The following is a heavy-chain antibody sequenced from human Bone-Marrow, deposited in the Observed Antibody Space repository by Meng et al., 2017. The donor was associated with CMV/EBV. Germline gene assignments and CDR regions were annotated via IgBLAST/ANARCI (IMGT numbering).Heavy chain of an antibody. CDR1: GYTFTGYY. Sequence: ASVKVSCKASGYTFTGYYMHWVRQAPGQGLEWMGWINPNSGGTNYAQKFQGRVTMTRDTSISTAYMELSRLRSDDTAVYYCARDPLKPAAIVDYYYYGMDVWGQGTTVT. CDR3: ARDPLKPAAIVDYYYYGMDV. V-gene: IGHV1-2*02. D-gene: IGHD2-2*02. CDR2: INPNSGGT. J-gene: IGHJ6*02.